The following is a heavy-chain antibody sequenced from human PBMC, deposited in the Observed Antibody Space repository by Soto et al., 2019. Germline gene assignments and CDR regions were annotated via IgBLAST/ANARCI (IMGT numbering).Heavy chain of an antibody. CDR3: ARIGYSSSSFDY. D-gene: IGHD6-6*01. Sequence: PGGSLRLSCAASGFTFSHYWMSWVRQAPGKGLEWVANIKQDGSEKDYADSLKGRFTISRDTARESVYLQVNSLRDDDTAVYYCARIGYSSSSFDYWGQGTLVTVSS. CDR1: GFTFSHYW. CDR2: IKQDGSEK. V-gene: IGHV3-7*01. J-gene: IGHJ4*02.